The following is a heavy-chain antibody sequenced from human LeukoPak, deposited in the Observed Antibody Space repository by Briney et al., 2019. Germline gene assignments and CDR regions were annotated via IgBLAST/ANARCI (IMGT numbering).Heavy chain of an antibody. J-gene: IGHJ3*02. D-gene: IGHD6-19*01. V-gene: IGHV3-48*01. CDR2: ISSSSSTI. CDR3: ARDQSSGWTNDAFDI. Sequence: GGSLRLSCAASGFTFSSYSMNWVRQAPGKGLEWVSYISSSSSTIYYADSVKGRFTIYRDNAKNSLYLQMNSLRAEDTAVYYCARDQSSGWTNDAFDIWGQGTMVTVSS. CDR1: GFTFSSYS.